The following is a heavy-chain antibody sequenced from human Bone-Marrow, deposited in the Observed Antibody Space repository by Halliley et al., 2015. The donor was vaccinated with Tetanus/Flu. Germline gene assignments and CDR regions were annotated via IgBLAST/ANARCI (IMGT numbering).Heavy chain of an antibody. CDR1: GGSISGDYS. V-gene: IGHV4-30-2*01. J-gene: IGHJ3*01. CDR3: ARGTLFDAFDV. CDR2: IYHTGNS. Sequence: LRLSCSISGGSISGDYSWSWIRQPPGKGLEWIGYIYHTGNSYYNPSLTSRLTISIDRSKNQISLKLTSVTAADTAVYYCARGTLFDAFDVWGPGTRVTVSS.